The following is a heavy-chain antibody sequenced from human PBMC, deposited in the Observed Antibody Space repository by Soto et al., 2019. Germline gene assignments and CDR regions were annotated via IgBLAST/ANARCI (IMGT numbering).Heavy chain of an antibody. CDR1: GVTFRDYY. J-gene: IGHJ6*02. Sequence: GGPLRLPKAAAGVTFRDYYVRWIRQAPGKGLEWVSYITSSGGYTKYADSVQGRFTISRDNAKNSLYLQMNSLRAKDTAVYYCARELDGIAVWGQGTTVTVSS. CDR2: ITSSGGYT. V-gene: IGHV3-11*05. CDR3: ARELDGIAV.